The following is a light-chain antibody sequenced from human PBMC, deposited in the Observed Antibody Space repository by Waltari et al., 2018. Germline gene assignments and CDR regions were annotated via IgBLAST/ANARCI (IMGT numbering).Light chain of an antibody. CDR2: DDS. V-gene: IGLV3-21*02. CDR3: QVWNSGSTHMV. CDR1: NIGSES. Sequence: SYVLTQPPSVSVVPGQTASITCGGNNIGSESVHWYQQKPGQAPVLVVYDDSDRPSGIPERFSGSNSGNTATLTISRVEAGDEADYYCQVWNSGSTHMVFGGGTKLTVL. J-gene: IGLJ2*01.